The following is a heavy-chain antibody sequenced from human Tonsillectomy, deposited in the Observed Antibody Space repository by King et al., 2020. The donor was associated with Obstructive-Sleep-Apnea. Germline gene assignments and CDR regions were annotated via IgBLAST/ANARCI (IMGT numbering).Heavy chain of an antibody. D-gene: IGHD6-19*01. J-gene: IGHJ4*02. CDR3: ARILGIAVSSYFDP. V-gene: IGHV2-26*01. CDR2: IFSNDEK. Sequence: TLKESGPVLVKPTETLTLTCSVSGFSLNNARVAVSWIRQPPGKALEWLAHIFSNDEKYYSTPLKTRLTVSKDTSKSQVVLIMTNMDPVDTGTYYCARILGIAVSSYFDPWGQGTPVTVSS. CDR1: GFSLNNARVA.